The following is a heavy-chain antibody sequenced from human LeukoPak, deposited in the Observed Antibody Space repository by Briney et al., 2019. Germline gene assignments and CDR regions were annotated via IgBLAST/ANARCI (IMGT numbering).Heavy chain of an antibody. J-gene: IGHJ6*02. D-gene: IGHD2-2*01. CDR1: GFTFSSFE. CDR3: ARELVVPAAMSNYYYYYGMDV. V-gene: IGHV3-48*03. Sequence: GGSLRLSCAASGFTFSSFEMNWVRQAPGKGLEWVSHISSSGVTIYYADSVKGRFTISRDNAKNSLYLQMNSLRAEDTAVYYCARELVVPAAMSNYYYYYGMDVWGQGTTVTVSS. CDR2: ISSSGVTI.